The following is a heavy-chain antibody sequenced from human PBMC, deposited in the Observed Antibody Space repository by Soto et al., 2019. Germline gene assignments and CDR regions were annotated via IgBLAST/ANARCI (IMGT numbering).Heavy chain of an antibody. V-gene: IGHV3-23*01. CDR3: AREERFGGVIVLPRFDY. CDR1: GFTFSSYA. CDR2: ISGSGGST. D-gene: IGHD3-16*02. Sequence: GGSLRLSCAASGFTFSSYAMSWVRQAPGKGLEWVSAISGSGGSTYYADSVKGRFTISRDNSKNTLYLQMNSLRAEDTAVYYCAREERFGGVIVLPRFDYWGQGTLVTVSS. J-gene: IGHJ4*02.